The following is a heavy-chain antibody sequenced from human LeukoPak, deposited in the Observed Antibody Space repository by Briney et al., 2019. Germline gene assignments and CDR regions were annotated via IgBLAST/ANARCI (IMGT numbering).Heavy chain of an antibody. CDR1: GGSISSYY. V-gene: IGHV4-59*01. J-gene: IGHJ4*02. CDR3: ARGRGGSIFDY. D-gene: IGHD4-23*01. Sequence: PSETLSLTCTVSGGSISSYYWSWIRQPPGKGLEWIGYIYYSGSTNYNPSLKSRVTISVDTSKNQFSLKLRSVTAADTAVYYCARGRGGSIFDYWGQGPLVTVSS. CDR2: IYYSGST.